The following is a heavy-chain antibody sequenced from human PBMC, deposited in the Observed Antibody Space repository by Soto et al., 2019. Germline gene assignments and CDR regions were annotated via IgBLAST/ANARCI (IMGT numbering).Heavy chain of an antibody. V-gene: IGHV1-8*01. CDR3: ARVPEAGAHAFDI. J-gene: IGHJ3*02. CDR1: GYTFTSYD. CDR2: MNPNSGNT. Sequence: GASVKVSCKASGYTFTSYDINWVRQATGQGLEWMGWMNPNSGNTDYAQKFQGRVTMTRNTSTSTAYMELRSLRSEDTAVYYCARVPEAGAHAFDIWGQGTMVTVSS.